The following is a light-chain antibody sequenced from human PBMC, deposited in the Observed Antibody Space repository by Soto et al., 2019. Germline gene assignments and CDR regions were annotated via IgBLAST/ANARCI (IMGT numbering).Light chain of an antibody. CDR1: SSDIGGYNY. V-gene: IGLV2-14*03. J-gene: IGLJ1*01. CDR2: DVS. CDR3: SSSLGGTTLGV. Sequence: QSALTQPASVSGSPGQSITISCTGTSSDIGGYNYVSWYQQHPGKAPKLIIYDVSNRPSGVSNRFSGSKSGNTASLTISGLQAEDEAAYYCSSSLGGTTLGVFGTGTKVTVL.